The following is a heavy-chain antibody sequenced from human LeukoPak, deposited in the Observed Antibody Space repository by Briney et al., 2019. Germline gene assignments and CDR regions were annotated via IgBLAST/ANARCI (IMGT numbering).Heavy chain of an antibody. J-gene: IGHJ6*02. V-gene: IGHV4-59*12. Sequence: SETLTLTCTVSGGSISSYYWSWIRQPPGKGLEWIGYIYYSGSTNYNPSLKSRVTISVDTSKNQFSLKLSSVTAADTAVYYCARDGTRLYCSSTSCYYYYGMDVWGQGTTVTVSS. CDR2: IYYSGST. CDR3: ARDGTRLYCSSTSCYYYYGMDV. CDR1: GGSISSYY. D-gene: IGHD2-2*01.